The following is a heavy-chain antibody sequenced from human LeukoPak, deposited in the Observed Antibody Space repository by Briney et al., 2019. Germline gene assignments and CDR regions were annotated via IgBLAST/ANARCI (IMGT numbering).Heavy chain of an antibody. J-gene: IGHJ3*02. CDR3: AKWPFEYLLSDAFDI. CDR2: ISGSGGST. Sequence: GGSLRLSCAASGFTFSSYAMSWVRQAPGKGLELVSAISGSGGSTYYADSVKGRFTISRDNSKNTLYLQMNSLRAEDTAVYYCAKWPFEYLLSDAFDIWGQGTMVTVSS. V-gene: IGHV3-23*01. CDR1: GFTFSSYA. D-gene: IGHD2-2*01.